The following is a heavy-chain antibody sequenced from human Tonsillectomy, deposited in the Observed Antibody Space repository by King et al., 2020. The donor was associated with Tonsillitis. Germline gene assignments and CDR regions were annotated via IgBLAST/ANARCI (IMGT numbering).Heavy chain of an antibody. V-gene: IGHV3-66*01. Sequence: VQLVESGGGLVQPGGSLRLSCAASGFTVSSNYMSWVRQAPGKGLEWVSVIYSGGSTYYADSVKGRFTISRDNSKNTLYLQMNSLRAEDTAVYYCARANTYYDILTGFSYYYGWDVWGQGTTV. CDR3: ARANTYYDILTGFSYYYGWDV. CDR2: IYSGGST. CDR1: GFTVSSNY. J-gene: IGHJ6*02. D-gene: IGHD3-9*01.